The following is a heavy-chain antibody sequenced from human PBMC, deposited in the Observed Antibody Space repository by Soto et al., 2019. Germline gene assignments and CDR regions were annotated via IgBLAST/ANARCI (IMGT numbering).Heavy chain of an antibody. CDR2: IYHSGST. Sequence: PSETLSLTCAVSGGSISSSNWWSWVRQPPGKGLEWIGEIYHSGSTNYNPSLKSRVTISVDKSKNQFSLKLSSVTAADTAVYYCARLDCGGDCSKPNWGQGTLVTVYS. D-gene: IGHD2-21*02. J-gene: IGHJ4*02. CDR3: ARLDCGGDCSKPN. V-gene: IGHV4-4*02. CDR1: GGSISSSNW.